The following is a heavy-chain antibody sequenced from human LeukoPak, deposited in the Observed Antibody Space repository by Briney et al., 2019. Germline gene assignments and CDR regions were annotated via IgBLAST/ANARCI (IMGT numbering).Heavy chain of an antibody. V-gene: IGHV4-59*12. CDR3: ARDGRVAAAEYGMDV. CDR1: GGSISSYY. CDR2: IYYSGST. Sequence: PSETLSLTCTVSGGSISSYYWSWIRQPPGKGLEWIGYIYYSGSTNYNPSLKSRVTMSVDTSKNQFSLKLSSVAAADTAVYYCARDGRVAAAEYGMDVWGQGTTVTVSS. J-gene: IGHJ6*02. D-gene: IGHD6-13*01.